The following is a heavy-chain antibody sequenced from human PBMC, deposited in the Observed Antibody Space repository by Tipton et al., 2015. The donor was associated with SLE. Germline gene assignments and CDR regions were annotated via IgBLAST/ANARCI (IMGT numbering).Heavy chain of an antibody. CDR3: ASLRYGDYFDY. J-gene: IGHJ4*02. D-gene: IGHD4-17*01. Sequence: TLSPTCTVSGGSVSSGDYYWSWIRQPPGKGLEWIGYIYYSGSTYYNPSLKSRVTISVDTSKNQFSLKLSSVTAADTAVYYCASLRYGDYFDYWGQGTLVTVSS. CDR2: IYYSGST. CDR1: GGSVSSGDYY. V-gene: IGHV4-30-4*01.